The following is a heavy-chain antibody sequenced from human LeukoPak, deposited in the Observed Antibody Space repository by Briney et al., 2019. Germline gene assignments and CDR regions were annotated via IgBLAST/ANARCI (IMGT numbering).Heavy chain of an antibody. Sequence: SETLFPTCTVSGGSISSYYWSWIRQPPGKGLEWIGYIYYSGSTNYNPSLKSRVTISVDTSKNQFSLKLSSVTAADTAVYYCARYQRGSGSSFDIWGQGTMVTVSS. D-gene: IGHD3-10*01. CDR1: GGSISSYY. V-gene: IGHV4-59*01. CDR3: ARYQRGSGSSFDI. CDR2: IYYSGST. J-gene: IGHJ3*02.